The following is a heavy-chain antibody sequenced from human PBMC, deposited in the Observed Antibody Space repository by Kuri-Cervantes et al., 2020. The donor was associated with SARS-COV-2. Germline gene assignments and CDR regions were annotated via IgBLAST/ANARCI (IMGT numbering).Heavy chain of an antibody. CDR1: GFTFDDYA. D-gene: IGHD3-3*01. CDR3: AKSSVLRFLEWLLRGVGFDY. V-gene: IGHV3-9*01. J-gene: IGHJ4*02. CDR2: ISWNSGSI. Sequence: GGSLRLSCAASGFTFDDYAMHWVRQAPGKGLEWVSGISWNSGSIGYADSVKGRFTISRDNAKNSLYLQMNSLRAEDTAVYYCAKSSVLRFLEWLLRGVGFDYWGQGTLVTVSS.